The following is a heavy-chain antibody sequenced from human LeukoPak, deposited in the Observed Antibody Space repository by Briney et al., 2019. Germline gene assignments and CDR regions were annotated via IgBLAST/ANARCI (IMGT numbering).Heavy chain of an antibody. CDR2: IYHSGST. CDR1: GYSISSGYY. CDR3: ARDRGRGSDRTTPIDY. J-gene: IGHJ4*02. V-gene: IGHV4-38-2*02. D-gene: IGHD5-24*01. Sequence: PSETLSLTCTVSGYSISSGYYWGWIRQPPGKGLEWIGSIYHSGSTYYNPSLKSRVTISVDTSKNQFSLKLSSVTAADTAVYYCARDRGRGSDRTTPIDYWGQGTLVTVSS.